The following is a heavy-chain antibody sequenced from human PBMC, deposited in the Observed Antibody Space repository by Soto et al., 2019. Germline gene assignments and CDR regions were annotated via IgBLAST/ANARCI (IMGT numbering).Heavy chain of an antibody. Sequence: ESLKISCKGSGFSFISYWIAWVRQMPGEGLEWMGIIHPSDSDTRYSPSFQGQVTISADKSISTAYLQWSSLKASDTAMYYCVRLTWSPVPNDVDVWGQGSTVTVSS. CDR2: IHPSDSDT. D-gene: IGHD1-1*01. CDR3: VRLTWSPVPNDVDV. J-gene: IGHJ6*02. CDR1: GFSFISYW. V-gene: IGHV5-51*01.